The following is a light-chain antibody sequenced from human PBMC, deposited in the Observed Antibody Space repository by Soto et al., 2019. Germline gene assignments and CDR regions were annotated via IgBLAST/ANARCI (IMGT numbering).Light chain of an antibody. CDR2: DND. J-gene: IGLJ2*01. V-gene: IGLV1-51*01. Sequence: QSVLTQPPSVSAAPGQKVTISCSGSSFNVGNNYVSWYQQLPGTAPKLLICDNDKRPSGIPDRFSGSKSGTSATLGITGLQTGGEADYYCGTWDSSLSAVVFGGGTKLTVL. CDR1: SFNVGNNY. CDR3: GTWDSSLSAVV.